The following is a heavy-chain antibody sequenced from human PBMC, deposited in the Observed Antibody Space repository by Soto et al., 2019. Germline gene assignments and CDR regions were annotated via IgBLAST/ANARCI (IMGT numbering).Heavy chain of an antibody. D-gene: IGHD6-6*01. CDR1: GYSFTSYW. V-gene: IGHV5-51*01. CDR3: AGTSSSSRFYYYGMDV. CDR2: IYPGDSDT. J-gene: IGHJ6*02. Sequence: GESLKISCKGSGYSFTSYWIGWVRQMPGKGLECMGIIYPGDSDTRYSPSFQGQVAISADKSISTAYLQWSSLKASDTAMYYCAGTSSSSRFYYYGMDVWGQGTTVTVAS.